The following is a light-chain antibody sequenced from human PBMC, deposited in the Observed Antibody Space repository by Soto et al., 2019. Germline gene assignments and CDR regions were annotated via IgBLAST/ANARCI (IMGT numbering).Light chain of an antibody. J-gene: IGKJ5*01. CDR3: QQLHGYPIT. Sequence: DIQMTQYPSTLSASVRDRVTITCRASQGIDTSLAWYQQKPGKAPKLLIYAASNFQSGVPSRFSGSGSGTHFTLAISSLQPEDFATYYCQQLHGYPITFGQGTRLENK. V-gene: IGKV1-9*01. CDR2: AAS. CDR1: QGIDTS.